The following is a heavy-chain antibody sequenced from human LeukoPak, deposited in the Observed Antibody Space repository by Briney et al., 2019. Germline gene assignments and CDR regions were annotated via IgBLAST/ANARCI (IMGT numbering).Heavy chain of an antibody. Sequence: SGTLSLTCTVSGGSISSYYWSWIRQPPGKGLEWIGYIYTSGSTNYNPSLKSRVTISVDTSRNQFSLQLRSVTAADTAVYYCAREDPQTTVPEGMDVWGQGTTVIVSS. CDR3: AREDPQTTVPEGMDV. J-gene: IGHJ6*02. CDR1: GGSISSYY. CDR2: IYTSGST. D-gene: IGHD4-17*01. V-gene: IGHV4-59*01.